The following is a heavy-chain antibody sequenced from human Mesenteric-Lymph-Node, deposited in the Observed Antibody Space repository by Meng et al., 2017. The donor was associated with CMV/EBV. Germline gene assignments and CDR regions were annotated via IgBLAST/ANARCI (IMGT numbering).Heavy chain of an antibody. V-gene: IGHV3-13*01. CDR2: IGLGDDT. CDR1: GFTLSSYV. J-gene: IGHJ6*02. Sequence: GGSLRLSCGASGFTLSSYVMHWVRRGTGKGLEWVSTIGLGDDTYYADSVKGRFTVSRDRAHLSLQMNSLRAGDTAVYYCARGGQRGYGMDVWGQGTTVTVSS. CDR3: ARGGQRGYGMDV.